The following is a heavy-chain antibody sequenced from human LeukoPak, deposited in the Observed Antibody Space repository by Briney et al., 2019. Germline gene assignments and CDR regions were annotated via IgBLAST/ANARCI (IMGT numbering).Heavy chain of an antibody. CDR1: GYTFTGYY. CDR3: ARDAKFGSYGDFDY. V-gene: IGHV1-2*02. CDR2: INPNSGGT. J-gene: IGHJ4*02. Sequence: ASVKVSCKASGYTFTGYYMHWVRQAPGQGLEWMGWINPNSGGTNYAQKFQGRVTMTTDTSTSTAYMELRSLRSDDTAVYYCARDAKFGSYGDFDYWGQGTLVTVSS. D-gene: IGHD1-26*01.